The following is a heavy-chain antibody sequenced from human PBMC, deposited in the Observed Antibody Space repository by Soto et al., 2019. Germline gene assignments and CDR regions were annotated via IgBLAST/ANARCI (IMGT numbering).Heavy chain of an antibody. Sequence: PGGSLRLACASSVFTFSSYEMNWVRQAPGKGLEWVSYISSSGSTIYYADSVKGRFTISRDNAKNSLYLQMNSLRAEDTAVYYCARFYYYDSSGPYSLYYFDYWGQGTLVTVSS. V-gene: IGHV3-48*03. CDR2: ISSSGSTI. J-gene: IGHJ4*02. CDR1: VFTFSSYE. CDR3: ARFYYYDSSGPYSLYYFDY. D-gene: IGHD3-22*01.